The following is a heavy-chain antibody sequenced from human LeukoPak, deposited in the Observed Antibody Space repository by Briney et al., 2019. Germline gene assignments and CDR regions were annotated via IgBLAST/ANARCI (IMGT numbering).Heavy chain of an antibody. CDR3: ARHSPNHYGDCFDY. CDR2: MNYTGSS. V-gene: IGHV4-59*08. Sequence: PSETLSLTCTVSGGSLSRYYRIWIRQTPGKGLEWIAYMNYTGSSNYNPSLKSRVTISLDTSKNQFSLKLTSVTAADTAIYYCARHSPNHYGDCFDYWGQGALVTVSS. CDR1: GGSLSRYY. D-gene: IGHD4-17*01. J-gene: IGHJ4*02.